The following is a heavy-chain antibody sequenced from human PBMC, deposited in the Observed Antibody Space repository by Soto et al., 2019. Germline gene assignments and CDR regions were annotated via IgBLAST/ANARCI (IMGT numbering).Heavy chain of an antibody. V-gene: IGHV4-59*01. CDR3: ARDLGRDDILTGYTYYYYGMDV. CDR1: GGSISSYY. D-gene: IGHD3-9*01. CDR2: IYYSGST. J-gene: IGHJ6*02. Sequence: KTSETLSLTCTVSGGSISSYYWSWIRQPPGKGLEWIGYIYYSGSTNYNPSLKSRVTISVDTSKNQFSLKLSSVTAADTAVYYCARDLGRDDILTGYTYYYYGMDVWGQGTTVTVSS.